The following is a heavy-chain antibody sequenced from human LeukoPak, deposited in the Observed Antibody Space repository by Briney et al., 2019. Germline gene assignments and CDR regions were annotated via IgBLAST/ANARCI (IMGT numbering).Heavy chain of an antibody. CDR1: GGTFSSYA. CDR2: IIPIFGTA. D-gene: IGHD6-19*01. CDR3: ARDKWAVAGNGWFDP. V-gene: IGHV1-69*13. J-gene: IGHJ5*02. Sequence: SVKVSCKASGGTFSSYAISWVRQAPGQGLEWMGGIIPIFGTANYAQKFQGRVTITADESTSTAYMELSSLRSEDTAVYYCARDKWAVAGNGWFDPWGQGTLVTVSS.